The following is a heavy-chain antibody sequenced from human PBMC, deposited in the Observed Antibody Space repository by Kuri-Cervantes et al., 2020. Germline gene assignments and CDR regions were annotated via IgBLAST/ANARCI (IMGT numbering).Heavy chain of an antibody. Sequence: GESLKISCAASGFTFNTYWMDWVRQAPGKGLEWVANVRQDGNEKNYGDSVKGRFTISRDNAKNSVYLQMNSLRDEDTAVYYCARGYGYWGQGTLVTVSS. V-gene: IGHV3-7*01. CDR2: VRQDGNEK. CDR1: GFTFNTYW. D-gene: IGHD5-18*01. CDR3: ARGYGY. J-gene: IGHJ4*02.